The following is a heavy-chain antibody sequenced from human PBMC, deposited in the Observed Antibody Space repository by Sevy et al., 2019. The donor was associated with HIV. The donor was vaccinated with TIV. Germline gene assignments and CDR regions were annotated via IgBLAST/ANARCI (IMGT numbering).Heavy chain of an antibody. Sequence: GESLKISCKGSGYSFTDYWIGWVRQKPGKGLEWMGIIYPGDSDTIYSPSFQGQVTFSVDKSISTAYLQWSNMKASDTAIFYCARGARGTLPSYYYYTLNLWGQGTTVTVSS. CDR1: GYSFTDYW. V-gene: IGHV5-51*01. CDR2: IYPGDSDT. D-gene: IGHD3-16*01. CDR3: ARGARGTLPSYYYYTLNL. J-gene: IGHJ6*02.